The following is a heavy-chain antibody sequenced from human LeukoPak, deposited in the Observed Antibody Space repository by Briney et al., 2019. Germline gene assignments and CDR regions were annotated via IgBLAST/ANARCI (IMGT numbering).Heavy chain of an antibody. Sequence: PSQTLSLTCTVSGGSISSGSYYWSWIRQPAGKGLEWIGRIYTSGSTNYNPSLKSRVTISVDTSKNQFSLKLSSVTAADTAVYYCARLRIHSGPDSWGQGTLVTVSS. CDR1: GGSISSGSYY. V-gene: IGHV4-61*02. D-gene: IGHD5-12*01. J-gene: IGHJ4*02. CDR2: IYTSGST. CDR3: ARLRIHSGPDS.